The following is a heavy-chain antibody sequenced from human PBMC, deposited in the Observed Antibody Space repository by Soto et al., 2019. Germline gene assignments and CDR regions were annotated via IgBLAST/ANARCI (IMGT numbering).Heavy chain of an antibody. D-gene: IGHD5-12*01. J-gene: IGHJ6*02. V-gene: IGHV3-30*03. CDR1: GFTFRTYG. CDR3: ARGSKAGDGYNSVDYYYYGMDV. CDR2: ISYDGNYI. Sequence: SLRLSCAVSGFTFRTYGMHWVRQAPGKGLEWVAVISYDGNYIYYADSVKGRFTISRDNSKYTLYLQMNSLRGEDTAVYYCARGSKAGDGYNSVDYYYYGMDVWGQGTTVTVSS.